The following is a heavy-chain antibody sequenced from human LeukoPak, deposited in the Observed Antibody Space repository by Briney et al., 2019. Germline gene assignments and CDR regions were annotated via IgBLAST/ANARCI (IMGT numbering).Heavy chain of an antibody. CDR3: AREARTYQLLYNWFDP. CDR2: INPSGGST. V-gene: IGHV1-46*01. CDR1: GGTFTSYY. D-gene: IGHD2-2*01. J-gene: IGHJ5*02. Sequence: ASVKVSCKASGGTFTSYYMHWVRQAPGQGLEWMGIINPSGGSTSYAQKFQGRVTMTRDTSTSTVYMELSSLRSEDTAVYYCAREARTYQLLYNWFDPWGQGTLVTVSS.